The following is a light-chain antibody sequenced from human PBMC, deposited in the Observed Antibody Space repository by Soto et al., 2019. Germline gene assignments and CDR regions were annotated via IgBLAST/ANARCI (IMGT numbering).Light chain of an antibody. CDR3: VQRTTWPWT. V-gene: IGKV3-11*01. CDR1: QSVSVH. Sequence: EIVLTQSPGTLSLSPGERATLSCRASQSVSVHLAWYQQKPGQAPRLLIYAASNRATGIPARFSGSGSGTDFTLTIRSLEPEDFAVYHCVQRTTWPWTCGQGSKVEIK. J-gene: IGKJ1*01. CDR2: AAS.